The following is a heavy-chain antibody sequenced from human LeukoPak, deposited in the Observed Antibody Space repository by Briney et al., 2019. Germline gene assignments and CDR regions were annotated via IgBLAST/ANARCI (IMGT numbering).Heavy chain of an antibody. CDR1: GYTFTSYG. CDR2: ISAYNGNT. D-gene: IGHD3-3*01. V-gene: IGHV1-18*01. J-gene: IGHJ6*03. Sequence: ASVQVSCKASGYTFTSYGISWVRQAPGPGLEWMGWISAYNGNTNYAQKLQGRVTMTTDTSTSTAYMELRSLRSDDTAVYYCARVYYDFWSGYENYYYYYMDVWGKGTTVTVSS. CDR3: ARVYYDFWSGYENYYYYYMDV.